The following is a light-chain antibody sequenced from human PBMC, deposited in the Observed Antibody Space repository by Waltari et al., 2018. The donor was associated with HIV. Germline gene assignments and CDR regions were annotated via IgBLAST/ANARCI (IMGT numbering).Light chain of an antibody. CDR2: EVS. CDR3: SSYTTRSTPDPNWV. Sequence: QSALTQPASVSGSPGQSITISCTGTSSDVGGYNYVTWYQQHQGKAPKLMIFEVSNRPSGVSNRFSGSKSVNTASLTISGLQAEDEADYYCSSYTTRSTPDPNWVFGGGTKLTVL. CDR1: SSDVGGYNY. V-gene: IGLV2-14*01. J-gene: IGLJ3*02.